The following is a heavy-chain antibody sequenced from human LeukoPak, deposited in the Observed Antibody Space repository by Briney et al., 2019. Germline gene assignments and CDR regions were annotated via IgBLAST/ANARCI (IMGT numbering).Heavy chain of an antibody. V-gene: IGHV3-30*04. CDR1: GFTFSDYT. CDR2: ISYDGSQK. Sequence: GGSLRLSCAASGFTFSDYTMHWVRQAPGRGLEWLAVISYDGSQKYHADSVKGRLTISRDNSANTVSLQMSSLRVEDTAVFYCARANSSSWHNFEYWGQATLVSVSS. CDR3: ARANSSSWHNFEY. J-gene: IGHJ4*02. D-gene: IGHD6-13*01.